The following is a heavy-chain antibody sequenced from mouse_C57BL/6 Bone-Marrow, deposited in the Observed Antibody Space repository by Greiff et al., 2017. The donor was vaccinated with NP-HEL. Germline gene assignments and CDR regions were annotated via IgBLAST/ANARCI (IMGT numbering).Heavy chain of an antibody. Sequence: EVKLVESGGGLVQPGGSLKLSCAASGFTFSDYYMYWVRQTPEKRLEWVAYISNGGGSTYYPDTVKGRFTISRDNAKNTLYLQMSRLKSEDTAMYYGARQGNYYGSSHWYFDVWGTGTTVTVSS. CDR2: ISNGGGST. D-gene: IGHD1-1*01. V-gene: IGHV5-12*01. CDR1: GFTFSDYY. CDR3: ARQGNYYGSSHWYFDV. J-gene: IGHJ1*03.